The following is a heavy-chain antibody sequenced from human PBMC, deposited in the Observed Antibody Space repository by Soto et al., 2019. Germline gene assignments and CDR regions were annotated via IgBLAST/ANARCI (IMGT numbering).Heavy chain of an antibody. CDR1: GYTFTSYD. CDR3: ARLGYYDSSGPVGFDP. CDR2: MNPNSGNT. V-gene: IGHV1-8*01. D-gene: IGHD3-22*01. Sequence: ASVKVSCKASGYTFTSYDINWVRQATGQGLEWMGWMNPNSGNTGYAQKFQGRVTMTRNTSISTAYMELSSLRSEDTAVYYCARLGYYDSSGPVGFDPWGQRTLVTVSS. J-gene: IGHJ5*02.